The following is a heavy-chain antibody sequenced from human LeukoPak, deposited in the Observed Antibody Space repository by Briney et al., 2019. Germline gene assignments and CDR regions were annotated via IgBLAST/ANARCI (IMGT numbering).Heavy chain of an antibody. V-gene: IGHV3-21*04. CDR2: ISSSSSYI. Sequence: WGSLRLSCAASGFTFSSYSMNWVRQAPGKGLEWVSSISSSSSYIYYADSVKGRFTISRDNAKNSLYLQMNSLRAEDTAVYYCARAPRGWYEYDYWGQGTLVTVSS. CDR3: ARAPRGWYEYDY. J-gene: IGHJ4*02. D-gene: IGHD6-19*01. CDR1: GFTFSSYS.